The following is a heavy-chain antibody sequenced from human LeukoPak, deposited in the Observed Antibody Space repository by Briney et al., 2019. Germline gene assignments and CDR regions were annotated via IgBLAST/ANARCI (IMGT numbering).Heavy chain of an antibody. CDR2: IYYRGRT. CDR3: ARGFYSPAY. D-gene: IGHD4-11*01. CDR1: GGSISSDY. Sequence: SETLSLTCTASGGSISSDYWSWIRQPPGKGLEWVGYIYYRGRTFYNPSLKSRVTMSVDTSKNQFSLKLSSVPAADTAIYYCARGFYSPAYWGQGTLVTVSS. V-gene: IGHV4-59*01. J-gene: IGHJ4*02.